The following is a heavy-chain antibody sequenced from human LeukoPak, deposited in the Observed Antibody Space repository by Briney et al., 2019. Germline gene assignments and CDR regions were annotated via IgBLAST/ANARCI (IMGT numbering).Heavy chain of an antibody. D-gene: IGHD6-13*01. Sequence: PSETLSLTCTVSGGSISSGGYFWSWIRQPPGKGLEWIGYVYYSGATNYNPYLKSRVTISVDTSKNQFSLKLSSVTAADTAVYFCARAMAAAAGTFDYWGQGTLVTVSS. V-gene: IGHV4-61*08. CDR1: GGSISSGGYF. CDR3: ARAMAAAAGTFDY. J-gene: IGHJ4*02. CDR2: VYYSGAT.